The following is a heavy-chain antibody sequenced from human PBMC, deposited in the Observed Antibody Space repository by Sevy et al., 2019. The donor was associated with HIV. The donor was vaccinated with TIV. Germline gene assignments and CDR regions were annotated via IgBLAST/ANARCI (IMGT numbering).Heavy chain of an antibody. CDR2: ISYDGSNK. D-gene: IGHD2-2*01. CDR3: ARDRCSSTSCYYYYYGMDV. V-gene: IGHV3-30*04. J-gene: IGHJ6*02. Sequence: GGSLRLSCAASGFTFRSYAMYWVRQAPGKGLEWVAVISYDGSNKYYADSVKGRFTISRDNSKNTLYLQMNSLRAEDTAVYYCARDRCSSTSCYYYYYGMDVWGQGTTVTVSS. CDR1: GFTFRSYA.